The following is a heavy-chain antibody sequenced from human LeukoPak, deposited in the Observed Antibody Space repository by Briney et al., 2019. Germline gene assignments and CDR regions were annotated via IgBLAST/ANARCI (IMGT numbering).Heavy chain of an antibody. CDR3: ARSKDTGAYDAFDI. Sequence: SETLSLTCTVSGGSISSYYWSWIRQPPGKGLEWIGYIYYSGTTNYNPSLKSRVTISVDTSKNQFSLKLSSVTAADTAVYYCARSKDTGAYDAFDIWGQGTMVTVSS. CDR2: IYYSGTT. D-gene: IGHD7-27*01. CDR1: GGSISSYY. J-gene: IGHJ3*02. V-gene: IGHV4-59*12.